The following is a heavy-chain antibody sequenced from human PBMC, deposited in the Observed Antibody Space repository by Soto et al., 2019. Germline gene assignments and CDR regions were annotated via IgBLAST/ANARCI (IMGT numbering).Heavy chain of an antibody. CDR3: ARERPAGAFDI. D-gene: IGHD6-19*01. CDR1: GFTVSSNY. V-gene: IGHV3-53*02. CDR2: IYSGGST. J-gene: IGHJ3*02. Sequence: EVQLVETGGGLIQPGGSLRLSCAASGFTVSSNYMSWVRQAPGKGLEWVSVIYSGGSTYYADSVKGRFTISRDNSKNTLYLEMNSLRAEDTAVYYCARERPAGAFDIWGQGTMVTVSS.